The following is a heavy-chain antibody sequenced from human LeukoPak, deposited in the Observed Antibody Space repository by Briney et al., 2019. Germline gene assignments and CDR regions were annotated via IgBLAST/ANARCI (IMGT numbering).Heavy chain of an antibody. Sequence: GGSLRLSCAASGFTFSDHYMGWIRQAPGKGLEWVSYISSSGSTIYYADSVKGRFTISRDNSKNTLYLQMNSLRAEDTAVYYCARGVYGDSPKYWGQGTLVTVSS. CDR3: ARGVYGDSPKY. V-gene: IGHV3-11*01. CDR2: ISSSGSTI. D-gene: IGHD4-17*01. CDR1: GFTFSDHY. J-gene: IGHJ4*02.